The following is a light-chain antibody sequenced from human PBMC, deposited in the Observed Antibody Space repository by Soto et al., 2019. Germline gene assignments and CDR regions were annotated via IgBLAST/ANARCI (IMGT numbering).Light chain of an antibody. Sequence: SALTQPPSASGSPGQSVTISCTGTKNDIGVYDFVSWYQHHPGKAPRLIIYEVVQRPSGVPDRFSGSKSGNTASLTVSGLQAADEGHYFCKSYAGSNTSVVGSGTKATVL. V-gene: IGLV2-8*01. CDR1: KNDIGVYDF. CDR3: KSYAGSNTSV. CDR2: EVV. J-gene: IGLJ1*01.